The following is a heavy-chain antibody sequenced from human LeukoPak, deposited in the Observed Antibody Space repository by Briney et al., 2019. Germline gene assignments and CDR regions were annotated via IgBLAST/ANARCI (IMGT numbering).Heavy chain of an antibody. Sequence: GGSLRLSCAASGFTFSSYAMHWVRQAPGKGLEWVAVIPYDGSNKYYADSVKGRFTISRDNSKNTLYLQMNSLRAEDTAAYYCARISLWFGEFAFDYWGQGTLVTVSS. J-gene: IGHJ4*02. CDR3: ARISLWFGEFAFDY. D-gene: IGHD3-10*01. V-gene: IGHV3-30-3*01. CDR2: IPYDGSNK. CDR1: GFTFSSYA.